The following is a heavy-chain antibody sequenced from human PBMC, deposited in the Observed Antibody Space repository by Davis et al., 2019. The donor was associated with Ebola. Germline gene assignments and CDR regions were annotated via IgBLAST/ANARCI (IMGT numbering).Heavy chain of an antibody. J-gene: IGHJ4*02. V-gene: IGHV4-61*01. Sequence: MPSETLSLTCTVSGGSVSSGSYYWSWIRQPPGKGLEWIGYIYYSGSTNYNPSLKSRVTISVDTSKNQFSLKLSSVTAADTAVYYCARGPRFPYSGSYADYWGQGTLVTVSS. CDR3: ARGPRFPYSGSYADY. CDR2: IYYSGST. CDR1: GGSVSSGSYY. D-gene: IGHD1-26*01.